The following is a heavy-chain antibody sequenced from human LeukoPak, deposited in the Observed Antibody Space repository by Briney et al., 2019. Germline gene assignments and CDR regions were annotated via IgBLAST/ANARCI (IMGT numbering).Heavy chain of an antibody. Sequence: GGSLRLSCAGYGFTFSSYAMSWVRQAPGKGLEWVSTISGSGGSTYYADSVKGRFTISRDNSKNTLYLQMNSLRAEDTAVYYCARDLPSYCGGDCYVDNWFDPWGQGTLVTVSS. J-gene: IGHJ5*02. CDR1: GFTFSSYA. CDR3: ARDLPSYCGGDCYVDNWFDP. CDR2: ISGSGGST. D-gene: IGHD2-21*02. V-gene: IGHV3-23*01.